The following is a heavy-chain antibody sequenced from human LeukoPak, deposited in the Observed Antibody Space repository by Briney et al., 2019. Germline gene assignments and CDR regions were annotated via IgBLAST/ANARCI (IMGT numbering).Heavy chain of an antibody. CDR2: IHSGGST. J-gene: IGHJ4*02. V-gene: IGHV3-53*01. CDR1: GFTVSSNY. Sequence: GGSLRLSCAASGFTVSSNYMTWVRQAPGKGLEWVSVIHSGGSTYYADSVKGRFTISRDSSKNTLYLQMSSPRAEDTAVYYCARGLVTLDYWGQGTLVTVSS. CDR3: ARGLVTLDY. D-gene: IGHD1-26*01.